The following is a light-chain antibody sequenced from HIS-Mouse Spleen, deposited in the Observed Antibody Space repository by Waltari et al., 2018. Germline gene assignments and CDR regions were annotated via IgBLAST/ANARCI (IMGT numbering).Light chain of an antibody. CDR1: SSDVGGYNY. Sequence: QSALTQPRSVSGSPGQSVTISCTGTSSDVGGYNYVSWYQQHPGKAPKLMIYDVSKRPAGVPDGFSGSKSGSTASLTISGLQAEDEADYYCCSYAGSYTGVFGTGTKVTVL. CDR3: CSYAGSYTGV. V-gene: IGLV2-11*01. CDR2: DVS. J-gene: IGLJ1*01.